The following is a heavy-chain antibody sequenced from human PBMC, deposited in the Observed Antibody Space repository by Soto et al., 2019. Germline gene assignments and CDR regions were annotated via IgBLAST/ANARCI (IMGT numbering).Heavy chain of an antibody. V-gene: IGHV1-2*02. D-gene: IGHD3-22*01. Sequence: GASVKVSCKASGYTVTGYYMHWVRQAPGQGLEWMGWINPNSGGTNYAQKFQGRVTMTRDTSISTAYMELSRLRSDDTAVYYCARGKGSSGPYYYYGMDVWGQGTTVTVSS. J-gene: IGHJ6*02. CDR3: ARGKGSSGPYYYYGMDV. CDR1: GYTVTGYY. CDR2: INPNSGGT.